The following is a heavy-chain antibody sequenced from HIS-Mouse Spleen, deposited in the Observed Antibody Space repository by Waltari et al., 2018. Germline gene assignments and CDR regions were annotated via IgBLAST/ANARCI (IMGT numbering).Heavy chain of an antibody. CDR1: GGSISISSYY. Sequence: QLQLQESGPGLVKPSETLSLTCTVAGGSISISSYYWGWIRQPPGKGLEWIGRIYSSGSTYYNPSLKSRVTISVDTSKNQFSLKLSSVTAADTAAYYCAREIPYSSSWYDWYFDLWGRGTLVTVSS. CDR3: AREIPYSSSWYDWYFDL. CDR2: IYSSGST. V-gene: IGHV4-39*07. J-gene: IGHJ2*01. D-gene: IGHD6-13*01.